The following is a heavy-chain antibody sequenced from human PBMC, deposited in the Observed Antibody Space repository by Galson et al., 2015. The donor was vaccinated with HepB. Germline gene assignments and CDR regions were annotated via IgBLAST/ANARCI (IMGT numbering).Heavy chain of an antibody. Sequence: SLRLSCAASGFTFGDYAMSWFRQAPGKGLEWVGFIRSKAYGGTTEYAASVKGRFTISRDDSKSIAYLQMNSLKTEDTAVYYCTRDTAMVNAYYYYGMDVWGQGTTVTVSS. CDR2: IRSKAYGGTT. D-gene: IGHD5-18*01. CDR1: GFTFGDYA. V-gene: IGHV3-49*03. J-gene: IGHJ6*02. CDR3: TRDTAMVNAYYYYGMDV.